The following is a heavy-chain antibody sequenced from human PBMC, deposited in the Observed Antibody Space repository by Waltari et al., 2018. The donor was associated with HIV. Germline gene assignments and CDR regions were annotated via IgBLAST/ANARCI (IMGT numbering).Heavy chain of an antibody. Sequence: EVQLVQSGAEVKKPGESLKISCKGSGYSFTSYWIGWVRQMPGKGLEWMGIIYPGDSETRYSPSFQGQVTISADKSISTAYLQWSSLKVSDTAMYYCASSAVGVTAPSGFDYWGQGTLVTVSS. D-gene: IGHD2-21*02. J-gene: IGHJ4*02. CDR2: IYPGDSET. V-gene: IGHV5-51*01. CDR1: GYSFTSYW. CDR3: ASSAVGVTAPSGFDY.